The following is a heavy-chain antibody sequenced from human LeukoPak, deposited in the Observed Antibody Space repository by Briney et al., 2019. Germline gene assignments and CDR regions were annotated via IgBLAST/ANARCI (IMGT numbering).Heavy chain of an antibody. Sequence: SGGSLRHSCGASGFTFSSYAMSWVRQAPGKGLEWFSGISGSSGGTYYADSVKGRFTISRDNSKNTLYLQMNSLRAEDTAVYYCAKIGFGRYDSSGSDAFDIWGQGTMVTVSS. J-gene: IGHJ3*02. CDR1: GFTFSSYA. V-gene: IGHV3-23*01. D-gene: IGHD3-22*01. CDR3: AKIGFGRYDSSGSDAFDI. CDR2: ISGSSGGT.